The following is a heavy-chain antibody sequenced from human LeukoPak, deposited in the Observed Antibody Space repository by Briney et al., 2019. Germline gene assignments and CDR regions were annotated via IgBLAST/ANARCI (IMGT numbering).Heavy chain of an antibody. CDR1: GFTFSSYA. V-gene: IGHV3-30*04. Sequence: PGRSLRLSCAASGFTFSSYAMHWVRQAPGKGLEWVAVISYDGSNKYYADSVKGRFTISRDNSKNTLYLQMNSLRAEDTAVYYYARALLGSSWTGNWFDPWGQGTLVTVSS. J-gene: IGHJ5*02. D-gene: IGHD6-13*01. CDR2: ISYDGSNK. CDR3: ARALLGSSWTGNWFDP.